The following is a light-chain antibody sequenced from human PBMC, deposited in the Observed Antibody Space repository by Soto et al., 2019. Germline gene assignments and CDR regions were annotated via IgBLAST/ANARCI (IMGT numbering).Light chain of an antibody. CDR2: EAS. J-gene: IGKJ2*01. CDR3: RQYNHWPS. V-gene: IGKV3-15*01. CDR1: QSVRSN. Sequence: EIVMTQSPATLSVSPGARATLSCRASQSVRSNFAWYQQKPGQAPRLLIYEASTRATGVPARFSGSGSGTEFTLTISSLQSEDFAIYYCRQYNHWPSFGQGTKVDIK.